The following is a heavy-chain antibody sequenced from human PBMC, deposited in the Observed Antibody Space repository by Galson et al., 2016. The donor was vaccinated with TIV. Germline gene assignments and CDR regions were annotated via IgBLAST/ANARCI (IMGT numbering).Heavy chain of an antibody. CDR2: ISDNGKT. J-gene: IGHJ6*02. CDR3: ARERRFCGNECYLKYYFGMDV. Sequence: SLRLSCAASGFSVSDNYINWVRQAPGKGLEWVSLISDNGKTNYADSVKGRFTISRDDSKNTVYLQMNSLRAEDTALYYCARERRFCGNECYLKYYFGMDVWGQGTTVTVS. CDR1: GFSVSDNY. V-gene: IGHV3-66*03. D-gene: IGHD3-3*01.